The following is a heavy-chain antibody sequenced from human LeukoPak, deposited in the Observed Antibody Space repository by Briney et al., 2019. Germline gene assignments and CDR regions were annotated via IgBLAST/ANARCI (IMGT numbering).Heavy chain of an antibody. CDR2: INHSGST. V-gene: IGHV4-39*07. CDR1: GGSISSSSYY. CDR3: ARATIAAAGTFDY. D-gene: IGHD6-13*01. J-gene: IGHJ4*02. Sequence: SETLSLTCTVSGGSISSSSYYWGWIRQPPGKGLKWIGEINHSGSTNYNPSLKSRVTISVDTSKNQFSLKLSSVTAADTAVYYCARATIAAAGTFDYWGQGTLVTVSS.